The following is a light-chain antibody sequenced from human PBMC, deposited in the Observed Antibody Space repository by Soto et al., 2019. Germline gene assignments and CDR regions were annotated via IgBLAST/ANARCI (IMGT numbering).Light chain of an antibody. V-gene: IGLV1-40*01. J-gene: IGLJ1*01. Sequence: QSLLPQPPSVARAPGHTVTISCTGSNSNIGADYHVHWYQLVPVSAPKLLIYDNKNRPSGVPDRVSGYKHGASASLVIAGLQAVDEADYFCQSYDISLSGSYVFASGTKVPVL. CDR2: DNK. CDR3: QSYDISLSGSYV. CDR1: NSNIGADYH.